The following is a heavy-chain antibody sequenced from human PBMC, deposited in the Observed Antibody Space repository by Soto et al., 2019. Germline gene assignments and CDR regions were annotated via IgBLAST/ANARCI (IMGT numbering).Heavy chain of an antibody. D-gene: IGHD6-19*01. CDR3: ARDVRAVAGPFDY. V-gene: IGHV3-30-3*01. CDR1: GFTFSSYA. Sequence: GGSLRLSCAASGFTFSSYAMHWVRQAPGKGLEWVAVISYDGSNKYYADSVKGRFTISRDNSKNTLYLQMNSLRAEDTAVYYCARDVRAVAGPFDYWGQGTLVTSPQ. J-gene: IGHJ4*02. CDR2: ISYDGSNK.